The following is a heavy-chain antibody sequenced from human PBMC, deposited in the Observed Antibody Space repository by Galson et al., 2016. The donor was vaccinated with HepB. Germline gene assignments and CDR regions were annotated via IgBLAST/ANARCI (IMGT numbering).Heavy chain of an antibody. Sequence: SLRLSCAASGFTLNNYVMSWVRQAPGKGLEWVATIGGRPYQQHYADSVEGRFAISRDNSRSTVSLQMTSLRAEDTAIYYCLKDAQHPIDYWGQGTLVTVSS. J-gene: IGHJ4*02. CDR3: LKDAQHPIDY. CDR2: IGGRPYQQ. CDR1: GFTLNNYV. V-gene: IGHV3-23*01.